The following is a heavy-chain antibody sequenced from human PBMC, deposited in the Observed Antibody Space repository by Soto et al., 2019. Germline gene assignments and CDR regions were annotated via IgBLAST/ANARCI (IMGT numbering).Heavy chain of an antibody. CDR3: ARYRLKYKGYDGYDWPLED. CDR2: IKEDGSER. D-gene: IGHD5-12*01. Sequence: GGSLRLSCAASGFTFSAYWMSWVRQAPGKGLEWVANIKEDGSERYYVDSVKGRFTISRDNAKKSLELQMNSLRAEDTAVYYCARYRLKYKGYDGYDWPLEDWGQGTLVTVPS. V-gene: IGHV3-7*03. J-gene: IGHJ4*02. CDR1: GFTFSAYW.